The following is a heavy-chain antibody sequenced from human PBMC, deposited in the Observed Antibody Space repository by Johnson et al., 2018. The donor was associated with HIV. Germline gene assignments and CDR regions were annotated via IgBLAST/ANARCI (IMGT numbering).Heavy chain of an antibody. CDR2: ISSGSHTI. CDR3: TTDPSWRFGYDI. Sequence: VQLVESGGGLVKPGGSLRLSCAASGFAFSDYYMAWIRQAPGKGLEWVSFISSGSHTIYYADSVKGRFTISRDNSKNSLYLQMNSLKTEDTAVYYCTTDPSWRFGYDIWGQGTMVTVSS. V-gene: IGHV3-11*01. J-gene: IGHJ3*02. CDR1: GFAFSDYY. D-gene: IGHD2-15*01.